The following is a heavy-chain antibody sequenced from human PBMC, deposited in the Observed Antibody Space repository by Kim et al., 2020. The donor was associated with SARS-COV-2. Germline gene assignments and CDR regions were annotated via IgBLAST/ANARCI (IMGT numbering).Heavy chain of an antibody. J-gene: IGHJ4*02. V-gene: IGHV5-51*01. CDR2: IYPGDSDT. CDR3: ARHMGGWNTMIGPKQYYFDY. CDR1: GYSFTSYW. Sequence: GESLKISCKGSGYSFTSYWIGWVRQMPGKGLEWMGIIYPGDSDTRYSPSFQGQVTISADKSISTAYLHWSSLKASDTAMYYCARHMGGWNTMIGPKQYYFDYWGQGTLVTVSS. D-gene: IGHD3-22*01.